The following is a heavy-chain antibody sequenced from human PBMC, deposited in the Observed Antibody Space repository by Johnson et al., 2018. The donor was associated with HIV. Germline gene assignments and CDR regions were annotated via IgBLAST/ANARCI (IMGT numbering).Heavy chain of an antibody. D-gene: IGHD1-1*01. CDR1: GFTFSDAW. CDR2: VKSISDGGTA. J-gene: IGHJ3*02. CDR3: TTGLSWNDAFHI. V-gene: IGHV3-15*01. Sequence: VQLVESGGDLVKPGGSLRLSCAASGFTFSDAWMNWVRQAPGKGLEWVGRVKSISDGGTADYAAPVRDRFTISRDTSENTLYLQMNSLKTEDTALYYCTTGLSWNDAFHIWAQGTMVTVSS.